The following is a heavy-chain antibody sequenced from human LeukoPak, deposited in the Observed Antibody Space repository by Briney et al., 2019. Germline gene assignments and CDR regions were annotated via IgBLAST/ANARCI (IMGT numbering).Heavy chain of an antibody. CDR2: IRYDGSNK. Sequence: VQLVESGGVVVQPWGSLRLSCAASGFTFSTYGMHWVRQAPGKGLEWVACIRYDGSNKYYSESVKSRFTISRDNSKNTLYLQMNSLRAEDTAVYYCVKDRGGDYSSSWYFDYWGQGTLVTVSS. V-gene: IGHV3-30*02. D-gene: IGHD6-13*01. CDR1: GFTFSTYG. J-gene: IGHJ4*02. CDR3: VKDRGGDYSSSWYFDY.